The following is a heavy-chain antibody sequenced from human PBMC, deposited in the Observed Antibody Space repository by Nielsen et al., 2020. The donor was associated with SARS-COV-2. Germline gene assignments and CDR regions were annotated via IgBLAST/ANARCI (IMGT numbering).Heavy chain of an antibody. D-gene: IGHD1-26*01. CDR3: ARDLVVGAITWYYMDV. V-gene: IGHV1-3*01. Sequence: ASVKVSCKASGYTFTSYAMHWVRQAPGQRLEWMGWINAGNGNTKYSQKFQGRVTITRDTSASTAYMELSSLRSEDTAVYYCARDLVVGAITWYYMDVWGKGTTVTVSS. J-gene: IGHJ6*03. CDR1: GYTFTSYA. CDR2: INAGNGNT.